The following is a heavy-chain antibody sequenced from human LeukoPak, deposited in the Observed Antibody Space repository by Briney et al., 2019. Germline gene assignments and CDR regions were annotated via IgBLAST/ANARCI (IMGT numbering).Heavy chain of an antibody. J-gene: IGHJ4*02. V-gene: IGHV4-31*03. CDR1: GGSISRGGYY. Sequence: SETLSLTCTVSGGSISRGGYYWSWIRQHPGKGLEYIGYIYYSGSIYYNPSLKSRVTISLDPSKNQFSLKLSSVTAADTAVYYCARVVYGDTNYFDSWGPGALVTVSS. CDR2: IYYSGSI. D-gene: IGHD4-17*01. CDR3: ARVVYGDTNYFDS.